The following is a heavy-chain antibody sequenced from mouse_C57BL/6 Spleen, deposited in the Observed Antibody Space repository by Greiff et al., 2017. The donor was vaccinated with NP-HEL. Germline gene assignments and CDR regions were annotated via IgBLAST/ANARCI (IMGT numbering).Heavy chain of an antibody. CDR2: IDPEDGDT. J-gene: IGHJ4*01. D-gene: IGHD2-3*01. V-gene: IGHV14-2*01. Sequence: VQLQQSGAELVKPGASVKLSCTASGFNIKDSYLHWVKQRPDQGLEWIGRIDPEDGDTKSAPKFQGKATITADPSSNTAYLQLSSLTSEDTAVYYCARCDGNYAMDYWGQGTSVTVSS. CDR3: ARCDGNYAMDY. CDR1: GFNIKDSY.